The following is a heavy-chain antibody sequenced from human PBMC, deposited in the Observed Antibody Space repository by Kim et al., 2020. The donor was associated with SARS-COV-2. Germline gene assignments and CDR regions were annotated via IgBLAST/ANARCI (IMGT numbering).Heavy chain of an antibody. CDR2: IIPIFGTA. CDR3: ARDDGYCSGGSCHDYYYGMDV. CDR1: GGTFSSYA. J-gene: IGHJ6*02. Sequence: SVKVSCKASGGTFSSYAISWVRQAPGQGLEWMGGIIPIFGTANYAQKFQGRVTITADESTSTAYMELSSLRSEDTAVYYCARDDGYCSGGSCHDYYYGMDVWGQGTPVPVPS. V-gene: IGHV1-69*13. D-gene: IGHD2-15*01.